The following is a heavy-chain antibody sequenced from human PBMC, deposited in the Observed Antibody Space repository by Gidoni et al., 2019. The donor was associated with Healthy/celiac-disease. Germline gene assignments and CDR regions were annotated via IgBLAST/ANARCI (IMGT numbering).Heavy chain of an antibody. J-gene: IGHJ6*02. CDR2: INPNTGTP. V-gene: IGHV7-4-1*02. CDR3: ARVAAVAHYGMDV. Sequence: QVRLGQSGSELKKTGASVKVACKASGYTFTSYAMSWVRQAPGQGLEWMAWINPNTGTPTYAQGFTGRFGFSWDTSVSTAYLQISSLKAEDTSVYFCARVAAVAHYGMDVWGQGTTVTVSS. CDR1: GYTFTSYA. D-gene: IGHD6-19*01.